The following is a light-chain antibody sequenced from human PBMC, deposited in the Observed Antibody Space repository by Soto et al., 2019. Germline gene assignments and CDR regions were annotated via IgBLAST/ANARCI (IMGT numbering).Light chain of an antibody. Sequence: MTQSPSTLSVSPGERATLSCRASQSVSSNLAWYQQKPGQAPRLLIYGASTRATGIPARFSGSGSGTEFTLTISSLQSEDFAVYFCQQYNNWPPWTFGQGTKVEIK. CDR3: QQYNNWPPWT. V-gene: IGKV3-15*01. CDR1: QSVSSN. CDR2: GAS. J-gene: IGKJ1*01.